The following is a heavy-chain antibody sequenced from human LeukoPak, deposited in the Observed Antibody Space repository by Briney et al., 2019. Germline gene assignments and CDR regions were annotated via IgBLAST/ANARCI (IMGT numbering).Heavy chain of an antibody. CDR2: ISSSGSAI. D-gene: IGHD3-10*02. Sequence: GGSLRLSCAASGFTFRDYYMSWIRQAPGKGLEWVSYISSSGSAIFYADSVKGRFTISRDNAKNSLFLQMNSLRAEDTAVYYCAELGITMIGGVWGKGTTVTISS. CDR3: AELGITMIGGV. V-gene: IGHV3-11*04. CDR1: GFTFRDYY. J-gene: IGHJ6*04.